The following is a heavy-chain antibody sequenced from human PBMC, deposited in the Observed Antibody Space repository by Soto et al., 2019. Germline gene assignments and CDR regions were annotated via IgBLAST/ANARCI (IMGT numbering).Heavy chain of an antibody. D-gene: IGHD5-18*01. Sequence: GASVKVSCKASGGTFSSYAFSWVRQAPGQGLEWMGGIIPIFGTANYAQKFQGRVTITADESTSTAYMELSSLRSEDTAVYYCARDTAMGYFDYWGQGTLVTVSS. J-gene: IGHJ4*02. CDR3: ARDTAMGYFDY. CDR2: IIPIFGTA. CDR1: GGTFSSYA. V-gene: IGHV1-69*13.